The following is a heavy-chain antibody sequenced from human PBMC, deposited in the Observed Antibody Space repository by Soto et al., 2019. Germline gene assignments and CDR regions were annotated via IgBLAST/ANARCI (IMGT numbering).Heavy chain of an antibody. CDR3: AASVLAAFDI. J-gene: IGHJ3*02. CDR2: IYYSGST. CDR1: GGPISSYY. Sequence: SETLSLTCTVSGGPISSYYWSWIRQPPGKGLEWIGYIYYSGSTNYNPSLKSRVTISVDTSKNQFSLKLSSVTAADTAVYYCAASVLAAFDIWGQGTMVTVSS. V-gene: IGHV4-59*01. D-gene: IGHD3-10*01.